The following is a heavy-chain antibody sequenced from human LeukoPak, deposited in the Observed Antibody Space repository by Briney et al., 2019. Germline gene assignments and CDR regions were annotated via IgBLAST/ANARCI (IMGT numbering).Heavy chain of an antibody. CDR1: GYTFTGYY. CDR3: ARDRGIAARRENWFDP. Sequence: ASVKVSCKASGYTFTGYYMHWVRQAPGQGLEWMGWISPNSGGTNYAQKFQGRVTMTRDTSISTAYMELSRLRSDDTAVYYCARDRGIAARRENWFDPWGQGTLVTVSS. D-gene: IGHD6-6*01. CDR2: ISPNSGGT. J-gene: IGHJ5*02. V-gene: IGHV1-2*02.